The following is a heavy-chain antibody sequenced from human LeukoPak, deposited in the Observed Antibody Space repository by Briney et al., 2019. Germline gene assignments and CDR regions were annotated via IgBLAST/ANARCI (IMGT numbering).Heavy chain of an antibody. V-gene: IGHV3-23*01. CDR1: GFTVSSNY. Sequence: GGSLRLSCAASGFTVSSNYMSWVRQAPGKGLEWVSVISGSGGSTYYADSVKGRFTISRDNSKNTLYLQMNSLRAEDTAVYYCAKSLIAVAGTGLSATGGPFDYWGQGTLVTVSS. CDR3: AKSLIAVAGTGLSATGGPFDY. D-gene: IGHD6-19*01. CDR2: ISGSGGST. J-gene: IGHJ4*02.